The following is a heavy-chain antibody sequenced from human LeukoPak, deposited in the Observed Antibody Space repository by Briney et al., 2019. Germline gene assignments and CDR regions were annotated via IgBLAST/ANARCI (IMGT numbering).Heavy chain of an antibody. CDR3: AKDRTAMVSMFDY. CDR1: GFTFSSYA. V-gene: IGHV3-23*01. Sequence: GSLRLSCAASGFTFSSYAMSWVRQAPGKGLEWVSAISGSGGSTYYADPVKGRFTISRDNSKNTLYLQMNSLRAEDTAVYYCAKDRTAMVSMFDYWGQGTLVTVSS. J-gene: IGHJ4*02. D-gene: IGHD5-18*01. CDR2: ISGSGGST.